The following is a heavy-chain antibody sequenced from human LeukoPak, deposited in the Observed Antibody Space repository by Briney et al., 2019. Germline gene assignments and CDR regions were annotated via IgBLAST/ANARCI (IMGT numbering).Heavy chain of an antibody. CDR3: AKDPSLGWMGGSDY. J-gene: IGHJ4*02. CDR1: GFTFSSYA. D-gene: IGHD6-19*01. CDR2: ISGSGGST. V-gene: IGHV3-23*01. Sequence: GGSLRLSCAASGFTFSSYAMSWVRQAPGKGLEWASAISGSGGSTYYADSVKGRFTISRDNSKNTLYLQMNSLRAEDTAVYYCAKDPSLGWMGGSDYWGQGTLVTVSS.